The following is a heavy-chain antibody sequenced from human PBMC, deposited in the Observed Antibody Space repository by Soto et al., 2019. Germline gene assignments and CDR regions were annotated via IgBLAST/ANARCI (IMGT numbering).Heavy chain of an antibody. CDR2: INAHNGNT. CDR3: AGVLPPFDP. CDR1: GYTFTNYG. J-gene: IGHJ5*02. V-gene: IGHV1-18*01. Sequence: QVQLVQSGAEVKKPGASVKVSCKASGYTFTNYGISWVRQAPGQGLEWMGWINAHNGNTNSAQKLQGRVTMTTDTSTSTADMELRSLRSDDTAGYYCAGVLPPFDPWGQGTLVTVSS.